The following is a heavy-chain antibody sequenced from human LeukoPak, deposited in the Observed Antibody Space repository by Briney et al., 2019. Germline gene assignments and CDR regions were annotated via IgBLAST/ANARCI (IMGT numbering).Heavy chain of an antibody. CDR3: ARGPTRGRQPFDY. V-gene: IGHV7-4-1*02. CDR2: INTNTGNP. J-gene: IGHJ4*02. Sequence: ASVKVSCKASGGTFSSYAISWVRQAPGQGLEWMGWINTNTGNPTYAQGFTGRFVFSLDTSVSTAYLQISSLKAEDTAVYYCARGPTRGRQPFDYWGQGTLVTVSS. CDR1: GGTFSSYA. D-gene: IGHD3-16*01.